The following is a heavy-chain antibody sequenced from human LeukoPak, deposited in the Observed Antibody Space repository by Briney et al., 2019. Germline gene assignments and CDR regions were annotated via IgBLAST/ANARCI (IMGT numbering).Heavy chain of an antibody. CDR2: IYHSGST. Sequence: SETLSLTCAVSGGSISSGGYSWSWLRQPPGKGLEWIGYIYHSGSTYYNPSLKSRVTISVDRSKNQFSLKLSSVTAADTAVYYCARDSGDYGVFDYWGQGTLVTVSS. J-gene: IGHJ4*02. CDR1: GGSISSGGYS. D-gene: IGHD3-16*01. CDR3: ARDSGDYGVFDY. V-gene: IGHV4-30-2*01.